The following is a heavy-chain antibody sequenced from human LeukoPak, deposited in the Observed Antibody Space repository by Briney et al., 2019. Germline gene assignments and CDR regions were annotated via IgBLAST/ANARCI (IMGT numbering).Heavy chain of an antibody. J-gene: IGHJ4*02. CDR3: ARAGVSYYYDSSGYFDY. V-gene: IGHV1-2*02. CDR1: GYTFTGYY. D-gene: IGHD3-22*01. Sequence: ASMKVSCKASGYTFTGYYMHWVRQAPRQGLEWMGWINPNSGGTNYAQKFQGRVTMTRDTSISTAYMELSRLRSDDTAVYYCARAGVSYYYDSSGYFDYWGQGTLVTVSS. CDR2: INPNSGGT.